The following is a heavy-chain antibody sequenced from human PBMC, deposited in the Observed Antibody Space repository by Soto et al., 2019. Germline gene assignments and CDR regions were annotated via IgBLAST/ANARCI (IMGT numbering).Heavy chain of an antibody. J-gene: IGHJ3*02. CDR1: GGSISSGGYY. CDR3: ARVGEYSSSPAGAFDI. CDR2: IYYSGST. D-gene: IGHD6-6*01. Sequence: PSETLSLTCTVSGGSISSGGYYWSWIRQHPGKGLEWIGYIYYSGSTYYNPSLKSRVTISVDTSKNQFSLKLSSVTAADTAVYYCARVGEYSSSPAGAFDIWGQGTMVTVSS. V-gene: IGHV4-31*03.